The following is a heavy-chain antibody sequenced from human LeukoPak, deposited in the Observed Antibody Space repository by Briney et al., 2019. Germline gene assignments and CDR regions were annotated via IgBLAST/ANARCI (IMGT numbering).Heavy chain of an antibody. V-gene: IGHV3-33*01. CDR1: GFTFSSYG. CDR2: IWYDGSNK. J-gene: IGHJ4*02. Sequence: GGSLRLSCAASGFTFSSYGMHWVRQAPGKGLEWVAVIWYDGSNKYYADSVKGRFTISRDNSKNTLYLQMNSLRAEDTAVYYCAPLWFGELLSLDYWGQGTLVTVSS. CDR3: APLWFGELLSLDY. D-gene: IGHD3-10*01.